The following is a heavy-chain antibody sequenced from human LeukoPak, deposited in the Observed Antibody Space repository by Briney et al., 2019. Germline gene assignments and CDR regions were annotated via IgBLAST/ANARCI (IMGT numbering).Heavy chain of an antibody. D-gene: IGHD3-10*01. Sequence: GGSLRLSCAASGFTFSSYGMHWVRQAPGKGLEWVAVIWYDGSNKYYADSVKGRFTISRDNSKNTLYLQMNSLRAEDTAVYYCAKDMVRGVIINLFDYWGQGTLATVSS. J-gene: IGHJ4*02. V-gene: IGHV3-33*06. CDR3: AKDMVRGVIINLFDY. CDR1: GFTFSSYG. CDR2: IWYDGSNK.